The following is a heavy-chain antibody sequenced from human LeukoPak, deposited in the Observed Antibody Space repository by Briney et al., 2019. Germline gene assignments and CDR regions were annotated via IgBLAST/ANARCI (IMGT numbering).Heavy chain of an antibody. J-gene: IGHJ4*02. D-gene: IGHD3-10*01. Sequence: PGGSLRLSCAASGFTFRSYGMHWVRQAPGKGLEWVSVIYSGGSTYYADSVKGRFTISRDNSKSTLYIQMNSLRAEDTAVYYCARAKPKNMVRGLIMRRESRYYFDYWGQGTLVTVSS. V-gene: IGHV3-53*01. CDR2: IYSGGST. CDR3: ARAKPKNMVRGLIMRRESRYYFDY. CDR1: GFTFRSYG.